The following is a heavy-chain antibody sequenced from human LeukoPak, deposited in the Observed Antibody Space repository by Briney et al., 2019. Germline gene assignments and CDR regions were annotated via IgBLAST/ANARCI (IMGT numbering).Heavy chain of an antibody. Sequence: ASVEVSCKASGYTFTSYGISWVRQAPGQGLEWMGWISAYNGNTNYAQKLQGRVTMTTDTSTSTAYMELRSLRSDDTAVYYCARDLGGATGYYYYYYMDVWGKGTTVTVSS. D-gene: IGHD1-26*01. V-gene: IGHV1-18*01. CDR3: ARDLGGATGYYYYYYMDV. CDR2: ISAYNGNT. CDR1: GYTFTSYG. J-gene: IGHJ6*03.